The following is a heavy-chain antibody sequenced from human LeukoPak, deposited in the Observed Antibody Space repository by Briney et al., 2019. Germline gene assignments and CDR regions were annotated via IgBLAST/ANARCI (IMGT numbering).Heavy chain of an antibody. V-gene: IGHV1-18*04. J-gene: IGHJ4*02. D-gene: IGHD3-10*01. CDR2: ISAYNGNT. Sequence: ASVKVSCKASGYTFTSYGIGWVRQAPGQGLEWMGWISAYNGNTNYAQKLQGRVTMTTDTSTSTAYMELRSLRSDDTAVYYCARRLLWFGELGEDYWGQGTLVTVSS. CDR1: GYTFTSYG. CDR3: ARRLLWFGELGEDY.